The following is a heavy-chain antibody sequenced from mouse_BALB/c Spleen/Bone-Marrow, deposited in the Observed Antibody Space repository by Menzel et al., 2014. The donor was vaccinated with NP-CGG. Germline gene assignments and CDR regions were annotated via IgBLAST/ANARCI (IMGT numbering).Heavy chain of an antibody. J-gene: IGHJ3*01. V-gene: IGHV5-9-2*01. CDR2: ISGGGSHT. CDR1: GFSFNSYG. Sequence: EVQGVESGGGLVKSGGSLKLSCAASGFSFNSYGMSWVRQTPEKRLEWVATISGGGSHTFYPDSVKGRFTISRDNAKNNLYLQLSSLRSEDTALYYCARHAYYDQTEVSFVYWGQGTLVTVSA. CDR3: ARHAYYDQTEVSFVY. D-gene: IGHD2-4*01.